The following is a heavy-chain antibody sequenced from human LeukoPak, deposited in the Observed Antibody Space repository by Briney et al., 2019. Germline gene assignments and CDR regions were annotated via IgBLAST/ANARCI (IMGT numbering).Heavy chain of an antibody. CDR2: INPNSGGT. CDR3: SRGSPVGATTGLHS. V-gene: IGHV1-2*02. CDR1: AYTFTGYY. Sequence: ASVKVSCKTSAYTFTGYYMHWVRQAPGQGLAWMGWINPNSGGTNYAQKFQGRVTMTRDTSISTAYMELSRLRSDDAAVYYCSRGSPVGATTGLHSWGQGTLVTVSS. J-gene: IGHJ4*02. D-gene: IGHD1-26*01.